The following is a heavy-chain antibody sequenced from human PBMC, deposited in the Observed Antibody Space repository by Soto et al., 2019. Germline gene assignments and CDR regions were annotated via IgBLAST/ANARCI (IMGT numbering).Heavy chain of an antibody. J-gene: IGHJ6*02. CDR3: ARDLKGYCSSTSCSYYYYGMDV. CDR1: GFTVSSNY. CDR2: IYSGGST. D-gene: IGHD2-2*01. V-gene: IGHV3-53*01. Sequence: QTGGSLRLSCAASGFTVSSNYMIWVRQAPGKGLEWVSVIYSGGSTYYADSVKGRFTISRDNSKNTLYLQMNSLRAEDTAVYYCARDLKGYCSSTSCSYYYYGMDVWGQGTTVTVSS.